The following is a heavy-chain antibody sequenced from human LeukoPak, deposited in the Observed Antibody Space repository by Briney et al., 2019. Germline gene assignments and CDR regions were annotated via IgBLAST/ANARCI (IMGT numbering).Heavy chain of an antibody. CDR3: ARVDYGDYYYYGMDV. CDR2: IYYSGST. J-gene: IGHJ6*04. Sequence: SETLSLTCTVSGGSISSYYWSWIRQPPGKGLEWIGYIYYSGSTNYNPSLKNRVTISVDTSKNQFSLKLSSVTAADTAVYYCARVDYGDYYYYGMDVWGKGTTVTVSS. V-gene: IGHV4-59*01. CDR1: GGSISSYY. D-gene: IGHD4-17*01.